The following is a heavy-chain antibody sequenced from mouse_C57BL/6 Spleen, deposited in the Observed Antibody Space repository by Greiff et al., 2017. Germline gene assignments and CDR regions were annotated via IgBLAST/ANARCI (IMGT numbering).Heavy chain of an antibody. CDR3: ARGGDEWFAY. CDR2: IDPSDSYT. J-gene: IGHJ3*01. V-gene: IGHV1-50*01. D-gene: IGHD3-3*01. CDR1: GYTFTSYW. Sequence: QVHVKQPGAELVKPGASVKLSCKASGYTFTSYWMQWVKQRPGQGLEWIGEIDPSDSYTNYNQKFKGKATLTVDTSSSTAYMQLSSLTSEDSAVYYCARGGDEWFAYWGQGTLVTVSA.